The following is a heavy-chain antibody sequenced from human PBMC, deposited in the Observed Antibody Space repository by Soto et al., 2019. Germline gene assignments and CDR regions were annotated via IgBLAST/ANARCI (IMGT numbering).Heavy chain of an antibody. CDR3: AKDPRRYSNGWYVAEYYFDY. CDR2: ISGSGGST. Sequence: GGSLRLSCAASGSTFSSYAMSWVRQAPGKGLEWVSAISGSGGSTYYADSVKGRFTISRDNSKNTLYLQMNSLRAEDTAVYYFAKDPRRYSNGWYVAEYYFDYWGQGTLVTVSS. V-gene: IGHV3-23*01. CDR1: GSTFSSYA. J-gene: IGHJ4*02. D-gene: IGHD6-19*01.